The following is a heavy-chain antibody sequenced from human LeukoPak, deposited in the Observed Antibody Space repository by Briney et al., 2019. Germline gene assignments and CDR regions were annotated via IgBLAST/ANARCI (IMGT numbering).Heavy chain of an antibody. CDR1: GDSVSSNSAA. V-gene: IGHV6-1*01. CDR3: ARGPSGTGAFDI. J-gene: IGHJ3*02. CDR2: TYYRSKWYN. Sequence: SQTLSLTCAISGDSVSSNSAAWNWIRQSPSRGLEWLGRTYYRSKWYNEYAVFVKSPITINPDTSKNQISLQLNSVTPEDTAVYYCARGPSGTGAFDIWGQGTMVTVSS. D-gene: IGHD6-13*01.